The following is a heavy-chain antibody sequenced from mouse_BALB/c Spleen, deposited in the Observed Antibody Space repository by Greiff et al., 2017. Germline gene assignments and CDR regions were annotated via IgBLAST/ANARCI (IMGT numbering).Heavy chain of an antibody. V-gene: IGHV5-6*02. J-gene: IGHJ4*01. CDR2: ISSGGSYT. Sequence: DVKLVESGGDLVKPGGSLKLSCAASGFTFSSYGMSWVRQTPDKRLEWVATISSGGSYTYYPDSVKGRFTISRDNAKNTLYLQMSSLKSEDTAMYYCARHRDYDEMDYWGQGTSVTVSS. CDR3: ARHRDYDEMDY. CDR1: GFTFSSYG. D-gene: IGHD2-4*01.